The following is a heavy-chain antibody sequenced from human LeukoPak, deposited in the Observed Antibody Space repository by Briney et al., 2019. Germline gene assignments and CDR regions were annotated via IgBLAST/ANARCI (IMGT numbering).Heavy chain of an antibody. J-gene: IGHJ6*02. CDR3: ARDPPRSFYGMDV. V-gene: IGHV3-21*01. Sequence: GGSLRLSCAASGFTFSSYSMNWVRQAPGKGLEWASSISSSSSYIYYADSVKGRFTISRDNAKNSLYLQMNSLRAEDTAVYYCARDPPRSFYGMDVWGQGTTVTVSS. CDR2: ISSSSSYI. D-gene: IGHD4-17*01. CDR1: GFTFSSYS.